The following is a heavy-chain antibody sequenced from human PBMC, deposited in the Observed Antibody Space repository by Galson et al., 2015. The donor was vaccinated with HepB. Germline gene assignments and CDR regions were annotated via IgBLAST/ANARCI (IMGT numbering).Heavy chain of an antibody. CDR2: ISGSGLST. CDR1: GFRFRSYV. Sequence: SLRLSCATSGFRFRSYVMFWVRQAPGKGLEWVSSISGSGLSTYYADSVKGRFTISRDRSKNTLFLQMNSLRAEDTATYFCAKDLSTLIPSSGHFDSWGREPWSPSPQ. CDR3: AKDLSTLIPSSGHFDS. J-gene: IGHJ4*02. V-gene: IGHV3-23*01. D-gene: IGHD6-25*01.